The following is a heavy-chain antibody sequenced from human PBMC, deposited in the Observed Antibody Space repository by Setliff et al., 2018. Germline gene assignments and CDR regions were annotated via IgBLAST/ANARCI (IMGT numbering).Heavy chain of an antibody. CDR1: GGSISDNGYF. D-gene: IGHD2-2*01. CDR3: ARDASTSDGRNAFDI. J-gene: IGHJ3*02. CDR2: IYFGGNT. Sequence: LSLTCTVPGGSISDNGYFWGWVRQPPGKGLEWIGNIYFGGNTYFNPSFKSRVTMSIDTSNSQFSLKLSSVTAADTAIYYCARDASTSDGRNAFDIWGQGTMVTVSS. V-gene: IGHV4-39*07.